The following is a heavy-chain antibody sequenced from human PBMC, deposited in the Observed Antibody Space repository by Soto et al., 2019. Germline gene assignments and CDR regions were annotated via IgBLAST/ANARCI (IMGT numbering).Heavy chain of an antibody. Sequence: PGGSLRLSCAASGFTFNNYAMSWVRQAPGKGLEWVAVISYDGSNKYYADSVKGRFTISRDNSKNTLYLQMNSLRAEDTAVYYCVSDSRYDYFIFDYWGQGTLVTVSS. J-gene: IGHJ4*02. CDR3: VSDSRYDYFIFDY. CDR2: ISYDGSNK. V-gene: IGHV3-30*03. D-gene: IGHD5-12*01. CDR1: GFTFNNYA.